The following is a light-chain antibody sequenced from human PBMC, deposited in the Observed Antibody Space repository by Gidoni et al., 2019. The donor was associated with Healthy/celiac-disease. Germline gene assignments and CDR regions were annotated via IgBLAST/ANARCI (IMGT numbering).Light chain of an antibody. CDR1: QSLLHSNGYNY. CDR2: LGS. CDR3: MQALQTPLT. V-gene: IGKV2-28*01. Sequence: DIVITQSPLSLPVTTGEPASISCRSSQSLLHSNGYNYFDWYLQKPGQSTQLLIYLGSNRASGVPDRFSGSGSGTDFTLKISRVEAEDVGVYYCMQALQTPLTFGGGTKVEIK. J-gene: IGKJ4*01.